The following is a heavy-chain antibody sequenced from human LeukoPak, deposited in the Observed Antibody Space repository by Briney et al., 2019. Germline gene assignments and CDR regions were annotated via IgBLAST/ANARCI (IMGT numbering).Heavy chain of an antibody. CDR3: ARLYARRGAGGFNFDY. CDR1: GFTFSSYS. V-gene: IGHV3-21*01. Sequence: GGSLRLSCAACGFTFSSYSMNWVRQAPGKGLEWVSSIRSSRSYIYYADSVKGRFTISRDNAKNSLYLQMNSLRAEDTAVYYCARLYARRGAGGFNFDYRGPGTLVTASS. CDR2: IRSSRSYI. D-gene: IGHD1-26*01. J-gene: IGHJ4*02.